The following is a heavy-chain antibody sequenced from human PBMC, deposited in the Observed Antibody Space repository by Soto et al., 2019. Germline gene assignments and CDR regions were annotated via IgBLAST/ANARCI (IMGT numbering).Heavy chain of an antibody. Sequence: QLQLQESGPGLVKPSETLSLTCTVSGGSISSSSYYWGWIRQPPGKGLEWIGSIYYSGSTYYNPSLKSRVPISVDTSKNQFSLKLSSVTAADTAVYYCARRSYDFWSGYRYYYYMDVWGKGTTVTVSS. V-gene: IGHV4-39*01. CDR3: ARRSYDFWSGYRYYYYMDV. J-gene: IGHJ6*03. CDR1: GGSISSSSYY. CDR2: IYYSGST. D-gene: IGHD3-3*01.